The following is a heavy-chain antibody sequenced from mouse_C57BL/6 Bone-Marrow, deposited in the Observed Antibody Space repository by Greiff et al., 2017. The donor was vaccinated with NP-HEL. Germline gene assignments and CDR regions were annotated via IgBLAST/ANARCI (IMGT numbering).Heavy chain of an antibody. J-gene: IGHJ3*01. V-gene: IGHV3-6*01. CDR2: ISYDGSN. CDR1: GYSITSGYY. Sequence: ESGPGLVKPSQSLSLSCSVSGYSITSGYYWYWIRQFPGNKLEWMGYISYDGSNNYNPSLKNRITITRDTSKNQFLLKLNSVTTEDTATYYCARERRDGYSAGFAYWGQGTLVTVSA. CDR3: ARERRDGYSAGFAY. D-gene: IGHD2-3*01.